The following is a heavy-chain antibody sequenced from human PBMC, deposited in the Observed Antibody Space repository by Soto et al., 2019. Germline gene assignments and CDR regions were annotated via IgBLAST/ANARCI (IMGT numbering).Heavy chain of an antibody. CDR1: GFTFSSYG. Sequence: XGSLKLSCSASGFTFSSYGMHWVRQAPGKGLEWVAVISYDGSNKYYADSVKGRFTISRDNSKNTLYLQMNSLRAEDTAVYYCAKDGVYQLLRYYYYGMDVWGQGTTVTVSS. V-gene: IGHV3-30*18. J-gene: IGHJ6*02. D-gene: IGHD2-2*01. CDR2: ISYDGSNK. CDR3: AKDGVYQLLRYYYYGMDV.